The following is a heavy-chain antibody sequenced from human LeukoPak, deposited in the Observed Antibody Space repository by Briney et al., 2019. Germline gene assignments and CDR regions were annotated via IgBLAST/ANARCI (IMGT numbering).Heavy chain of an antibody. CDR2: INHSGST. D-gene: IGHD2-2*02. CDR1: GGSFSGYY. J-gene: IGHJ4*02. CDR3: ARSKLNCSSTSCYTRDFDY. V-gene: IGHV4-34*01. Sequence: PSETLSLTCAVYGGSFSGYYWSWIRQPPGKGLEWIGEINHSGSTNYNPSLKSRVTISVDTSKNQFSLQLISVTAADTAVYYCARSKLNCSSTSCYTRDFDYWGQGTLVAVSS.